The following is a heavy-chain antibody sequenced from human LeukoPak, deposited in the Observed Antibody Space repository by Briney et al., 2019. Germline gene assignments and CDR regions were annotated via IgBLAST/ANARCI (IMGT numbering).Heavy chain of an antibody. CDR2: ISSSSSYL. J-gene: IGHJ6*03. D-gene: IGHD3-9*01. CDR1: GFTFSNYA. V-gene: IGHV3-21*01. CDR3: ARGADYDILTGYMDV. Sequence: GGSLRLSCAASGFTFSNYAMSWVRQAPGKGLEWVSSISSSSSYLYYADSVKGRFTISRANAKNSLYLEMNSLRAEDTAVYYCARGADYDILTGYMDVWGKGTTVTVSS.